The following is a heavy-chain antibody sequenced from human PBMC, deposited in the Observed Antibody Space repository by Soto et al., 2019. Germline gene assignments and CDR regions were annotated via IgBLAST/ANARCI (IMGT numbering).Heavy chain of an antibody. V-gene: IGHV3-23*01. J-gene: IGHJ6*03. D-gene: IGHD2-2*01. CDR1: GFTFGSYA. Sequence: EVQLLESGGGLVQPGGSLRLSCVVSGFTFGSYAMSWVRQAPEKGPEWVAILGGNGFTTYYADSVKGRFTISGDKSKSTLFLQRNSLRADGTVVYYCAKALRSSLNFFYYMDVWGRGTSVTVSS. CDR3: AKALRSSLNFFYYMDV. CDR2: LGGNGFTT.